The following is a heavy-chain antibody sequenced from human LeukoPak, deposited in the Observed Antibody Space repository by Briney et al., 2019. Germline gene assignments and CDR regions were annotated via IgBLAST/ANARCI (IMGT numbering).Heavy chain of an antibody. CDR3: ARVVPYSSGWSPSRRWFDP. J-gene: IGHJ5*02. D-gene: IGHD6-13*01. V-gene: IGHV4-39*07. Sequence: SETLSLTCSVSGDSISTSSSYWGWIRQPPGKGLEWIGSIYYSGSTYYNPSLKSRVTISVDTSKNQFSLKLSSVTAADTAVYYCARVVPYSSGWSPSRRWFDPWGQGTLVTVSS. CDR1: GDSISTSSSY. CDR2: IYYSGST.